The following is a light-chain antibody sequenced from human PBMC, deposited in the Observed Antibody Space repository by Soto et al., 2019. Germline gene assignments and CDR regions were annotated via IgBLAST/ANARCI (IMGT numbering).Light chain of an antibody. CDR2: AAS. CDR3: QQYGDSPLT. CDR1: QSVTVNS. Sequence: EIVLTQSPGTLSLSPGERATLSCRASQSVTVNSLAWYQQKPGQAPRLLIYAASTRAAAVPDRFTGSGSGTDFALTISRLEPEDFGVYYCQQYGDSPLTSGPGTKVDTK. V-gene: IGKV3-20*01. J-gene: IGKJ3*01.